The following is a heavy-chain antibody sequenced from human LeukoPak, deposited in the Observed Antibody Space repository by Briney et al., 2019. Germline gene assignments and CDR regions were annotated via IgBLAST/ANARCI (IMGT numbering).Heavy chain of an antibody. CDR3: AKESAITDYYFDY. Sequence: GGSLRLSCAASGFTFSIYAMSWVRQAPGKGLEWDSGISSGGSSYYADSVKGRFTISRDQSKNTLYLQMNSLRVEDTAVYYCAKESAITDYYFDYWGQGTLVTVSS. CDR1: GFTFSIYA. D-gene: IGHD2-21*01. J-gene: IGHJ4*02. CDR2: ISSGGSS. V-gene: IGHV3-23*01.